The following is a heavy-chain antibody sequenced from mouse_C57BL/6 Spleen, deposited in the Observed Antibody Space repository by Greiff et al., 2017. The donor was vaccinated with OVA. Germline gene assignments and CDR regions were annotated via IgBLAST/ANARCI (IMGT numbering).Heavy chain of an antibody. CDR1: GYTFTSYW. CDR3: AMGGPYYFDY. V-gene: IGHV1-72*01. J-gene: IGHJ2*01. CDR2: IDPNSGGS. D-gene: IGHD3-3*01. Sequence: QVQLQQPGAELVKPGASVKLSCKASGYTFTSYWMNWVKQRPGRGLEWMGRIDPNSGGSKYNERSKSKATLTVDKPSSTAYMQLSSLTSEDSAVYYCAMGGPYYFDYWGQGTTLTVSS.